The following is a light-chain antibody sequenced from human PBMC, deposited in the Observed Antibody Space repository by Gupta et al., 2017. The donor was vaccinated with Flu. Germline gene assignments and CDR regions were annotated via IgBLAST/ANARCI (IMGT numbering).Light chain of an antibody. J-gene: IGLJ1*01. Sequence: QSVLPQPPSASETPGQRATIYCSGRSTNIGSNNVDWYQQLPGTAPKLLIYENNQRPSGVPDRFSGSKSGTSASLAISGLQSEDEADYYCAAWDDSLNGAYVFGTGTKVTVL. CDR2: ENN. CDR3: AAWDDSLNGAYV. V-gene: IGLV1-44*01. CDR1: STNIGSNN.